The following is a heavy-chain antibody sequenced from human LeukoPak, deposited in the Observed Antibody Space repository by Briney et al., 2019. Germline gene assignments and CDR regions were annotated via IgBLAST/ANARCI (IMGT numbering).Heavy chain of an antibody. CDR3: ARVSDYDILTGHDY. Sequence: ASVKVSCKASGYTFTSYGISWVRQAPGQGLEWMGWISAYNGNTNYAQKLQGRVTMTTDTSTSTAYMELRSLRSDDTAVYYCARVSDYDILTGHDYWGQGTLVTVSS. CDR1: GYTFTSYG. V-gene: IGHV1-18*01. CDR2: ISAYNGNT. D-gene: IGHD3-9*01. J-gene: IGHJ4*02.